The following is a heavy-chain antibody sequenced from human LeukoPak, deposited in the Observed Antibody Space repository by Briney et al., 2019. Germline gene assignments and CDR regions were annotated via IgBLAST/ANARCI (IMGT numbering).Heavy chain of an antibody. Sequence: SETLSLTCAVSGGSISSSHWWSWVRQPPGKGLEWIGEIYYSGSTYYNPSLKSRVTISVDTSKNQFSLKLRSVTAADTAVYYCARIPAAPYYFFDYWGQGTLVTVSS. J-gene: IGHJ4*02. CDR2: IYYSGST. CDR3: ARIPAAPYYFFDY. D-gene: IGHD2-2*01. CDR1: GGSISSSHW. V-gene: IGHV4-4*02.